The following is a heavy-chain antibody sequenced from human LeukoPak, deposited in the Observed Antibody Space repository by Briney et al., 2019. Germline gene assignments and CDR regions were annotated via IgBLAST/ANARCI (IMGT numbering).Heavy chain of an antibody. Sequence: SETLSPTCTVSGGSISSGSYYWSWIRQPAGKGLEWIGHIYASGGTKYNPSLESRVTISIDTSKNQLSLRLSSVTAADTAVYYCTREKSYGYIRADSWGQGTLVAVSS. J-gene: IGHJ4*02. D-gene: IGHD3-16*01. CDR2: IYASGGT. CDR3: TREKSYGYIRADS. CDR1: GGSISSGSYY. V-gene: IGHV4-61*09.